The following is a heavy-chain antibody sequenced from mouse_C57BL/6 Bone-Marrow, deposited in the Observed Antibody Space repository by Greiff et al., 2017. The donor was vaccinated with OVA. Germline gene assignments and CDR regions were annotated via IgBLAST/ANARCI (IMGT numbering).Heavy chain of an antibody. V-gene: IGHV5-9-1*02. CDR2: ISSGGDYI. D-gene: IGHD2-1*01. CDR1: GFTFSSYA. J-gene: IGHJ4*01. Sequence: DVMLVESGEGLVKPGGSLKLSCAASGFTFSSYAMSWVRQTPEKRLEWVAYISSGGDYIYYADTVKGRFTITRDNARNTLYLQMSSLKSEDTAMYYCTRLLDALDYWGQGTSVTVSS. CDR3: TRLLDALDY.